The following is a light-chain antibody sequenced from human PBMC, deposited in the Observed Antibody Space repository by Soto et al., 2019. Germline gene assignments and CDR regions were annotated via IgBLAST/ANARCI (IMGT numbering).Light chain of an antibody. Sequence: EIVLTQSPGTLLLSPGERATLSRSDSQSVSSSYLAWYQEKTGQAXRLLIYGASSRATGIPDRFSGSGSGTDFTLNLRSLQPEDCATDVGQQANSFPITFVQGTRLEN. V-gene: IGKV3-20*01. CDR3: QQANSFPIT. CDR1: QSVSSSY. CDR2: GAS. J-gene: IGKJ5*01.